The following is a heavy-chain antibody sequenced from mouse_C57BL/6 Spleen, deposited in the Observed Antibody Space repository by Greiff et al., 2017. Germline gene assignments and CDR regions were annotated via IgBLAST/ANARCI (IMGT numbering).Heavy chain of an antibody. CDR1: GYTFTEYT. CDR3: ARSYDYGGSYAMDD. CDR2: IYPGSGNT. Sequence: QVQLQQSGAELVKPGASVKLSCKASGYTFTEYTIHWVKQRSGQGLEWIGWIYPGSGNTKYNEKVKGKATLTADKSSSTAYMQLSSLTTEDSAVYYCARSYDYGGSYAMDDWGQGTSVTVAS. V-gene: IGHV1-66*01. D-gene: IGHD2-4*01. J-gene: IGHJ4*01.